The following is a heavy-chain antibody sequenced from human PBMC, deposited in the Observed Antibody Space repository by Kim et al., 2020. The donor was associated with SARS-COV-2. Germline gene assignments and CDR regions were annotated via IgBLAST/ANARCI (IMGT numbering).Heavy chain of an antibody. CDR3: ARDSYGSDYMVIGYYYYGMDV. Sequence: GGSLRLSCAASGFTFSSYGMHWVRQAPGKGLEWVAVIWYDGSNKYYADSVKGRFTISRDNSKSTLYLQMNSLRAEDTAVYYCARDSYGSDYMVIGYYYYGMDVWGQGTTVTVSS. V-gene: IGHV3-33*01. CDR2: IWYDGSNK. J-gene: IGHJ6*02. D-gene: IGHD3-10*01. CDR1: GFTFSSYG.